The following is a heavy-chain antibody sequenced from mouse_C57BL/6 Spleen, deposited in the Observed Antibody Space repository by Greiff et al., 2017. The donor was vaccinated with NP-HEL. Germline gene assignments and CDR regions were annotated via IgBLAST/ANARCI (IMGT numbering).Heavy chain of an antibody. D-gene: IGHD2-4*01. Sequence: VHVKQSGPELVKPGASVKISCKASGYSFTGYYMNWVKQSPEKSLEWIGEINPSTGGTTYNQKFKAKATLTVDKSSSTAYMQLKSLTSEDSAVYYCARGDDYDGDYWGQGTTLTVSS. CDR3: ARGDDYDGDY. V-gene: IGHV1-42*01. CDR2: INPSTGGT. J-gene: IGHJ2*01. CDR1: GYSFTGYY.